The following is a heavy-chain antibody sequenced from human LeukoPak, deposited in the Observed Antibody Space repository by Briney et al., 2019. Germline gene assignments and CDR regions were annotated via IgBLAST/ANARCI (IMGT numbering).Heavy chain of an antibody. D-gene: IGHD2-21*02. CDR3: AKGRGTAVTSAANY. Sequence: GGSLRLFCAASGFTYSSYAMSWVRQAPGKGLEWVSSISGSGDNTYYADSVKDRFSISRDNSKTTVSLQMNSLRAEDTAVYYCAKGRGTAVTSAANYWGQGTLVTVSS. V-gene: IGHV3-23*01. CDR2: ISGSGDNT. CDR1: GFTYSSYA. J-gene: IGHJ4*02.